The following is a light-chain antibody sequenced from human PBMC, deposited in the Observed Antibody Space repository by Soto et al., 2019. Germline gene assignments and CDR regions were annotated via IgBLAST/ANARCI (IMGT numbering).Light chain of an antibody. CDR2: HAS. J-gene: IGKJ4*01. CDR1: QSVSNN. Sequence: EIVMTQSPATLSVSPGERATLSCRASQSVSNNLAWYQQKPGQAPRLLIYHASTRATGIPARFSGSGYGTEFTLTLSSLQSEDVAVYYCQQYNKWPLTFGGGTKVEIK. V-gene: IGKV3-15*01. CDR3: QQYNKWPLT.